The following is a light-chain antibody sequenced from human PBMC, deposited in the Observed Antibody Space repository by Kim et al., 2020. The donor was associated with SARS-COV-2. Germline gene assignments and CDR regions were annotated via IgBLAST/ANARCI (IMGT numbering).Light chain of an antibody. CDR2: GTS. CDR1: QSVSSTY. CDR3: QQYRSPIFT. V-gene: IGKV3-20*01. Sequence: DIVLTQSPGTLSLSPGESATLSCRASQSVSSTYLAWYQQKPGQAPRLLIYGTSNRATGIPDRFSGSGSGTDFTLTISRLEPEDFAVYYCQQYRSPIFTFGPGTKVDI. J-gene: IGKJ3*01.